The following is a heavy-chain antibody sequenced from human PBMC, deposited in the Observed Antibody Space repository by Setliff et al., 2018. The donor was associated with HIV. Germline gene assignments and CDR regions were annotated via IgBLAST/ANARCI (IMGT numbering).Heavy chain of an antibody. CDR2: IKRQADGATT. J-gene: IGHJ4*02. CDR1: GFTFGDYA. CDR3: TTGGPSGTVPFDY. Sequence: GGSLRLSCTASGFTFGDYAMTWVRQAPGKGLEWVGHIKRQADGATTDYRAPVKGRFTISRDDSDNTLYLQMSSLKTEDTAVYYCTTGGPSGTVPFDYWGQGTLVTVSS. D-gene: IGHD1-26*01. V-gene: IGHV3-15*01.